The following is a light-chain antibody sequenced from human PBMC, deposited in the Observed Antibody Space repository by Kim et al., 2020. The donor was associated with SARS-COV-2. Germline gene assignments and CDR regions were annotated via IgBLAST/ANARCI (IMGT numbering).Light chain of an antibody. CDR2: GKN. V-gene: IGLV3-19*01. Sequence: VALGLTVRIKCQGDSLRRYYASWYQQKSGQAPVLVIYGKNNRPSGIPDRVSGSSSGNTASLTITGAQAEDEADYYCHSRDSSNNHLFGGGTQLTVL. CDR3: HSRDSSNNHL. CDR1: SLRRYY. J-gene: IGLJ3*02.